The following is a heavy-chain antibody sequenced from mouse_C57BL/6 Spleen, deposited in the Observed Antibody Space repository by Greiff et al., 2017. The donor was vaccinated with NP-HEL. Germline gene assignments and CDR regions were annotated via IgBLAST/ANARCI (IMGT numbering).Heavy chain of an antibody. CDR1: GYAFTNYL. Sequence: VKLQESGAELVRPGTSVKVSCKASGYAFTNYLIEWVKQRPGQGLEWIGVINPGSGGTNYNEKFKGKATLTADKSSSTAYMQLSSLTSEDSAVYFCAREESHYWGQGTTLTVSS. D-gene: IGHD6-2*01. CDR2: INPGSGGT. CDR3: AREESHY. J-gene: IGHJ2*01. V-gene: IGHV1-54*01.